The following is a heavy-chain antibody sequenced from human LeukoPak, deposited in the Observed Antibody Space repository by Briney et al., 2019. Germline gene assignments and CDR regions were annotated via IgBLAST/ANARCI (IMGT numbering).Heavy chain of an antibody. CDR3: ARGVVPAAFDY. J-gene: IGHJ4*02. V-gene: IGHV4-34*01. CDR2: IYYSGST. CDR1: GGSFSGYY. Sequence: SETLSLTCAVYGGSFSGYYWSWIRQPPGKGLEWIGSIYYSGSTYYNPSLKSRVTISVDTSKNQFSLKLSSVTAADTAVYYCARGVVPAAFDYWGQGTLVTVSS. D-gene: IGHD2-2*01.